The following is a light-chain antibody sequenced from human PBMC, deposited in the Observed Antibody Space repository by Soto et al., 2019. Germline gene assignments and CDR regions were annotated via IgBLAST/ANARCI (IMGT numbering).Light chain of an antibody. J-gene: IGLJ1*01. Sequence: QSVLTQPASVSGSPGQSITISCTGTSSDVGAYKYVSWFQQYPGKVPKLIIYEVNDRPSGVSNRFSASKSGNTASLTISGLQAEDEADYYCSSYTRQSTYVFGTGTKVTVL. CDR3: SSYTRQSTYV. CDR1: SSDVGAYKY. CDR2: EVN. V-gene: IGLV2-14*03.